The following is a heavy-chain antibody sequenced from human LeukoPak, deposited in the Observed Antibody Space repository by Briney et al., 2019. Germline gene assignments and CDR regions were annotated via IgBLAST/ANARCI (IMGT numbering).Heavy chain of an antibody. CDR1: GFTFSSYS. CDR3: ARDASDQGGYDFWSGYPGQFDP. J-gene: IGHJ5*02. D-gene: IGHD3-3*01. V-gene: IGHV3-21*01. CDR2: ISSSSSYI. Sequence: GGSLRLSCAASGFTFSSYSMNWVRQAPGKGLEWVSSISSSSSYIYYADSVKGRFTISRDNAKNSLYLQMNSLRAEDTAVYYCARDASDQGGYDFWSGYPGQFDPWGQGTLVTVSS.